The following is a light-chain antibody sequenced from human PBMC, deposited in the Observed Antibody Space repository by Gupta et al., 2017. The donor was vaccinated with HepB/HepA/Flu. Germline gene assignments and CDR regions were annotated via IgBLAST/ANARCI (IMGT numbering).Light chain of an antibody. CDR2: GTS. Sequence: EIVFSQSPGTLSLSPGERATLSCRASDSVNSAYLAWYQQKPGQAPRLLIYGTSSRASGITDRFRGSGSGTEXTLTIRXREQEDSAVYLCQQYTSSAPWTFGXGTRVEMK. CDR3: QQYTSSAPWT. CDR1: DSVNSAY. V-gene: IGKV3-20*01. J-gene: IGKJ1*01.